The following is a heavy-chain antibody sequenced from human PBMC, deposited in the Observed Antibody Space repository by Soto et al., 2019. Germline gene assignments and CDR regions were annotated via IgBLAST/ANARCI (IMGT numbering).Heavy chain of an antibody. CDR1: GYTFTSYY. J-gene: IGHJ6*02. D-gene: IGHD3-10*01. CDR3: ACGGGSGSYFLLDYYYYGMDV. Sequence: ASVKVSCKASGYTFTSYYMHWVRQAPGQGLEWMGIINPSGGSTSYAQKFQGRVTMTRDTSTSTVYMELSSLRSEDTAVYYCACGGGSGSYFLLDYYYYGMDVWGQGTTVTVSS. CDR2: INPSGGST. V-gene: IGHV1-46*01.